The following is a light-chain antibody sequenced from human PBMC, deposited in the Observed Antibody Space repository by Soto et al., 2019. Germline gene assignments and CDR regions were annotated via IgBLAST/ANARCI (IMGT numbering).Light chain of an antibody. CDR3: VLYMGSGIWV. CDR1: SGSVSTSYY. V-gene: IGLV8-61*01. Sequence: QAVVTQEPSFSVSPGGTVTLTCGLSSGSVSTSYYPSWYQQTPGQAPRTLIYSTNTRSSGVPDRFSGSILGNKAALNITGAQADDESDYYCVLYMGSGIWVFGGGTK. CDR2: STN. J-gene: IGLJ3*02.